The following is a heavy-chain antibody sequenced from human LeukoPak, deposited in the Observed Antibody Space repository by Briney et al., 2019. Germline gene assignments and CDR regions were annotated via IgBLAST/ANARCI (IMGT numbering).Heavy chain of an antibody. Sequence: GESLKISCKGYGYSFTTYWIAWVRQMPGKGLEWMGIIYPGDSDTRYSPSFQGQVTISADKSTSTAYLQWSSLKASDTAMYYCSGHAAECELLDYWGQGTLVTVFS. V-gene: IGHV5-51*01. CDR1: GYSFTTYW. CDR3: SGHAAECELLDY. J-gene: IGHJ4*02. D-gene: IGHD1-26*01. CDR2: IYPGDSDT.